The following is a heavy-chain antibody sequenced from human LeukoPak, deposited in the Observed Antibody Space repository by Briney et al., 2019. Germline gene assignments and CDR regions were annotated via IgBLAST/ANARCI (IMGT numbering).Heavy chain of an antibody. J-gene: IGHJ4*02. V-gene: IGHV3-53*01. Sequence: GGSLRLSCAASGFNVSNNYMSWVRQASGEGLEWVSVIFSGGSTYYADSVRGRFTISRDNSKNTLYLQMNSLRAEDTAVYYCAKEGGYSYGYPFDYWGQGTLVTVSS. CDR1: GFNVSNNY. D-gene: IGHD5-18*01. CDR2: IFSGGST. CDR3: AKEGGYSYGYPFDY.